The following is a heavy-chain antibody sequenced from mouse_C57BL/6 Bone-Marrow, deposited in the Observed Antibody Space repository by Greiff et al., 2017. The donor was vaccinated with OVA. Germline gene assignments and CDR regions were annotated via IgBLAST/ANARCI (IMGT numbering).Heavy chain of an antibody. Sequence: QVQLQQPGAELVKPGASVKMSCKASGYTFTSYWITWVKQRPGQGLEWIGDIYPGSSSTNYNEKFKSKATLTVDTSSSTAYMQLSSLTSEDSAVYYCARGGWLLRWFAYWGQGTLVTVSA. CDR2: IYPGSSST. V-gene: IGHV1-55*01. CDR3: ARGGWLLRWFAY. CDR1: GYTFTSYW. J-gene: IGHJ3*01. D-gene: IGHD2-3*01.